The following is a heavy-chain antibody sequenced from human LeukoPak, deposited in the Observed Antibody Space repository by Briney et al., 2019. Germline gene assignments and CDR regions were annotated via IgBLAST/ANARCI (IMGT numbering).Heavy chain of an antibody. CDR1: GGSFSGYY. CDR3: ARGLSHSDYPFGY. J-gene: IGHJ4*02. V-gene: IGHV4-34*01. D-gene: IGHD4-11*01. CDR2: INHSGST. Sequence: SETLSLTCAVYGGSFSGYYWSWIRQPPGKGLEWIGEINHSGSTNYNPSLKSRVTISVDTSKNQFSLKLSSVTAADTAVYYCARGLSHSDYPFGYWGQGTLVTVSS.